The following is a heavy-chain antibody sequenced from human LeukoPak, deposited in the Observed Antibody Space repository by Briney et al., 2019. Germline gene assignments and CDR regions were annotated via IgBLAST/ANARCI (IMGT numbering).Heavy chain of an antibody. CDR2: IKQDGSEK. Sequence: GSLRLPCAASGFIFRRYWMTWVRQAPGKGLEWVANIKQDGSEKNYLDSVRGRFTISRDDARNSLYLQMDSLRVEDTAVYYCARDKSIPNLDAFDIWGQGTMVTVSS. D-gene: IGHD1-14*01. CDR1: GFIFRRYW. V-gene: IGHV3-7*05. J-gene: IGHJ3*02. CDR3: ARDKSIPNLDAFDI.